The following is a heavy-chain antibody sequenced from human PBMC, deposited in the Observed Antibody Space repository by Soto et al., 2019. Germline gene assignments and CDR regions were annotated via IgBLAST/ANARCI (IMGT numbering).Heavy chain of an antibody. Sequence: PGGSLRLSCAASGFTVSSDYMNWVRQTPGKGLGWVSVIYSGGSTYYADSVRGRFTISRDDSNNMLFLQMNSLRAEDTAVYYCARGGDWYFDLWGRGTLVTVSS. V-gene: IGHV3-53*01. CDR2: IYSGGST. J-gene: IGHJ2*01. D-gene: IGHD3-16*01. CDR3: ARGGDWYFDL. CDR1: GFTVSSDY.